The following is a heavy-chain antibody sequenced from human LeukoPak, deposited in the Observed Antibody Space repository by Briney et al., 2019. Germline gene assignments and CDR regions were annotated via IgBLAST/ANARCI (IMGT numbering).Heavy chain of an antibody. D-gene: IGHD3-9*01. V-gene: IGHV4-59*08. J-gene: IGHJ4*02. CDR3: ARHTVALLTGAYFDY. CDR1: GGSMNSYY. Sequence: SETLSLTFTVSGGSMNSYYWSWIRQPPGKGLEWIGYIYFSGSTNYNPSLNSRVTISVDTSKNQFSLKLSSVTAADTAVYYCARHTVALLTGAYFDYWGQGTLVTVSS. CDR2: IYFSGST.